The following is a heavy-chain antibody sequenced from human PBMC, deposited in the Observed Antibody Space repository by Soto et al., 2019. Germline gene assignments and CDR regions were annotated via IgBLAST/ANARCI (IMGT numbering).Heavy chain of an antibody. V-gene: IGHV4-4*07. CDR1: GGSISNYF. Sequence: QVQLQESGPGLVKPSETLSLICTVSGGSISNYFWDWIRQPAGKGLEWIGRIFSSGSTNYNASLKSRVTMPVDTSKNQVPLKLTSRPAADTAVYYCARNVASPGVSGSWGAFDIWGQGTMVTVSS. CDR3: ARNVASPGVSGSWGAFDI. CDR2: IFSSGST. J-gene: IGHJ3*02. D-gene: IGHD5-12*01.